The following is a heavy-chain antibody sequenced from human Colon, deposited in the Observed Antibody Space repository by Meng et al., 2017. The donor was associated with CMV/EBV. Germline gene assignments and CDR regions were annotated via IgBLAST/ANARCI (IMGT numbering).Heavy chain of an antibody. Sequence: ASVKVSCKASGYSFTHYGITWVRQAPGQGLEWMGWVSGDNGYTDYTQNLQGRVTMTSDTSTSTAFMELRSLRSDDTAVYYCARTLVPYGSISGLVIPHFDFWGQGTLVTVSS. J-gene: IGHJ4*02. D-gene: IGHD3-10*01. CDR2: VSGDNGYT. CDR1: GYSFTHYG. V-gene: IGHV1-18*01. CDR3: ARTLVPYGSISGLVIPHFDF.